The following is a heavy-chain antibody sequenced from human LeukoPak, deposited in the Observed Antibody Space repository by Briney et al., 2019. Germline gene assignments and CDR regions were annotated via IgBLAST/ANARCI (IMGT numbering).Heavy chain of an antibody. CDR2: IYYSGST. CDR3: ARHPSPYTVTLFDY. Sequence: SGPTLVKPTETLTLTCTFSGFSLNSSGVGVGWIRQPPGKGLEWIGSIYYSGSTYYNPSLKSRVTISVDTSKNQFSLKLSSVTAADTAVYYCARHPSPYTVTLFDYWGQGTLVTVSS. CDR1: GFSLNSSGVG. D-gene: IGHD4-11*01. V-gene: IGHV4-39*01. J-gene: IGHJ4*02.